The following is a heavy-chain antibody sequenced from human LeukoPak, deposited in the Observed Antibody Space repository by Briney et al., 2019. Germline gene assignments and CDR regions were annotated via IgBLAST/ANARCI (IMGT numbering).Heavy chain of an antibody. V-gene: IGHV3-53*01. CDR1: GYTFTSYG. Sequence: SCKASGYTFTSYGISWVRQAPGKGLEWVSVIYSGGSTYYADSVKGRFTISRDNSENTLYLQMNSLRAEDTAVYYCARDSRGYNYLYFDYWGQGTLVTVSS. J-gene: IGHJ4*02. CDR2: IYSGGST. CDR3: ARDSRGYNYLYFDY. D-gene: IGHD5-18*01.